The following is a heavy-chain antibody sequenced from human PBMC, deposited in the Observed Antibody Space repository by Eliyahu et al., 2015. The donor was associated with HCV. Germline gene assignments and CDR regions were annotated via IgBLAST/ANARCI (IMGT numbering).Heavy chain of an antibody. J-gene: IGHJ4*02. CDR3: AKDLGGARLGVVMYFEH. V-gene: IGHV3-30*18. Sequence: PGKGLEWVAVISYDGSHKYYADAVKGRFTISRDNSKNTLYLQLNSLRSEDAAVYYCAKDLGGARLGVVMYFEHWGQGTLVTVSS. CDR2: ISYDGSHK. D-gene: IGHD3-3*01.